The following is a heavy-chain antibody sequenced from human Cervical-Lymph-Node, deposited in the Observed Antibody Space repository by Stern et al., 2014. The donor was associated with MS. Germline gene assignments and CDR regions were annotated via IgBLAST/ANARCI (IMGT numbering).Heavy chain of an antibody. V-gene: IGHV4-39*01. D-gene: IGHD3-22*01. CDR1: GDSISSSSYY. CDR2: MHYGGSP. J-gene: IGHJ6*02. Sequence: QVQLQESGSGLLKPSETLSLTCTVSGDSISSSSYYWRWVRQPPGKGLEGSGRMHYGGSPFSPPSHVSRVTISVDTSRTKFARRLSSVTAADTAVYYCARHTYDSNGYYYYGMDVWGQGTTVTVSS. CDR3: ARHTYDSNGYYYYGMDV.